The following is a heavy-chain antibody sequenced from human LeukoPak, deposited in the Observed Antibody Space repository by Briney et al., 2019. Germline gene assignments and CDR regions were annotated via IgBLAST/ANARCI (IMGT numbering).Heavy chain of an antibody. D-gene: IGHD3-10*01. V-gene: IGHV3-30-3*01. CDR1: GFTFSSYA. J-gene: IGHJ4*02. Sequence: GGSLRLSCAASGFTFSSYAMHWVRQAPGKGLEWVAVISYDGSNKYYADSVKGRFTISRDNSKNTLYLQMNSLRVEDTAVYYCGRGMRDYYGLDYWGQGILVTVSS. CDR3: GRGMRDYYGLDY. CDR2: ISYDGSNK.